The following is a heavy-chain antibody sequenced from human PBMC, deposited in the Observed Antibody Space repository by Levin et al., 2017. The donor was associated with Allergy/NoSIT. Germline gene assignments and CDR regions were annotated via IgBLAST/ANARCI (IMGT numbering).Heavy chain of an antibody. D-gene: IGHD3-22*01. CDR2: MNPNSGNT. V-gene: IGHV1-8*01. Sequence: GESLKISCKASGYTFTSYDINWVRQATGQGLEWMGWMNPNSGNTGYAQKFQGRVTMTRNTSISTAYMELSSLRSEDTAVYYCARGSIVVVISYYGMDVWGQGTTVTVSS. J-gene: IGHJ6*02. CDR3: ARGSIVVVISYYGMDV. CDR1: GYTFTSYD.